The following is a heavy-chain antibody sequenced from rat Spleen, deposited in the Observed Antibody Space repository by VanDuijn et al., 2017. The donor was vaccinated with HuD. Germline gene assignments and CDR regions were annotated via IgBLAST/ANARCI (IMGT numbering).Heavy chain of an antibody. D-gene: IGHD1-5*01. J-gene: IGHJ1*01. CDR3: ATDNIGTTTRYWYFDF. Sequence: EVQLVESGGGLVQPGRSMKLSCAASGFTFRNYDMAWVRQAPTKGLEWVASISPSGGSTYYRDSVKGRFTVSRDNAKSTLYLQIDSLRSEDTATYYCATDNIGTTTRYWYFDFWGPGTMVTVSS. CDR2: ISPSGGST. V-gene: IGHV5-25*01. CDR1: GFTFRNYD.